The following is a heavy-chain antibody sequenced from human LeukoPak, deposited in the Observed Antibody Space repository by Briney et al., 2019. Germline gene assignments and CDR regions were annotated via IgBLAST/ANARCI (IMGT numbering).Heavy chain of an antibody. CDR3: ARDHNYAFDN. CDR1: GFPFSDYS. V-gene: IGHV3-48*04. D-gene: IGHD1-1*01. Sequence: GGSLRLSCTASGFPFSDYSMNWVRQAPGKGLEWISYIGISSGNTKYADSVKGRFTISADNTKNSLYLQMNSLRVEDTAVHYCARDHNYAFDNWGQGTLVSVSS. CDR2: IGISSGNT. J-gene: IGHJ4*02.